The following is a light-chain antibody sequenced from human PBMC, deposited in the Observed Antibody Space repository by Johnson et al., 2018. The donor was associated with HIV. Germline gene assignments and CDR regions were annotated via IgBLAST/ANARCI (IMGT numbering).Light chain of an antibody. J-gene: IGLJ1*01. Sequence: QSVLTQSPSVSAAPGQKVTISCSGSSSNIGNNYVSWYQQFSGTAPKLLIYENNKRPSGIPDRFSGSKSGTSATLGITGLQTGDEADYYCGTWDSSPSAYVCGTGTKVTVL. V-gene: IGLV1-51*02. CDR1: SSNIGNNY. CDR3: GTWDSSPSAYV. CDR2: ENN.